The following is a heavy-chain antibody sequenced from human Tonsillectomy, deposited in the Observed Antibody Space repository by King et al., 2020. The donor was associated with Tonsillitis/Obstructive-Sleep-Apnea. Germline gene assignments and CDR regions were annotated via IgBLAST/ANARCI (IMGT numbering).Heavy chain of an antibody. CDR2: ISYDGSNK. V-gene: IGHV3-30*04. CDR3: ARGGHLYASADY. D-gene: IGHD3-16*01. Sequence: VQLVESGGGVVQPGRSLRLSCAASGFTFSSYAMHWVRQAPGKGLEWVAVISYDGSNKYYADSVKGRFTISRDNSKNTLYLQMNSLRAEDTAVYYCARGGHLYASADYWGQGTLVTVSS. J-gene: IGHJ4*02. CDR1: GFTFSSYA.